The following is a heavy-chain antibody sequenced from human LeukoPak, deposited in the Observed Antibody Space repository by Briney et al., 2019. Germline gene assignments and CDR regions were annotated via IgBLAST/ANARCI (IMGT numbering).Heavy chain of an antibody. CDR3: ARDGVGIAVAGTGPLQVYMDV. V-gene: IGHV3-21*01. D-gene: IGHD6-19*01. CDR2: ISSSSSYI. J-gene: IGHJ6*03. Sequence: GGSLRLSCAASGFTFSSYSMNWVRQAPGKGLEWVSSISSSSSYIYYADSVKGRFTISRDNAKNSLYLQMNSLRAEDTAVYYCARDGVGIAVAGTGPLQVYMDVWGKGTTVTVSS. CDR1: GFTFSSYS.